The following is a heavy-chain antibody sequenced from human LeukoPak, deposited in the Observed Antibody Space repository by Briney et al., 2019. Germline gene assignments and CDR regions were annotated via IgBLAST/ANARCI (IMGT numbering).Heavy chain of an antibody. D-gene: IGHD6-19*01. Sequence: GGSLRLSCAASGFTFSSYSMNWVRQAPGKGLEWVSSISSSSSYIYYADSVKGRFTISSDNAKNSLYLQMNSLRAEDTAVYYCARDRIAVAAVDPWGQGTLVTVSS. CDR3: ARDRIAVAAVDP. CDR2: ISSSSSYI. J-gene: IGHJ5*02. CDR1: GFTFSSYS. V-gene: IGHV3-21*01.